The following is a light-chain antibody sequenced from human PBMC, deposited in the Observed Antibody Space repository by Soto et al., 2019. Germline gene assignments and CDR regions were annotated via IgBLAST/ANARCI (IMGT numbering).Light chain of an antibody. CDR3: QQTHSTPVT. J-gene: IGKJ5*01. V-gene: IGKV1-39*01. Sequence: DIQITQSQSSLSASVGDRVTVTCRTSQNIYNYLNWYQQKPGKAPKLLIYAASSVQSGVPLRFSGSGSGTDFTLTISSLQPEDFATYYCQQTHSTPVTFGQRRRLEV. CDR2: AAS. CDR1: QNIYNY.